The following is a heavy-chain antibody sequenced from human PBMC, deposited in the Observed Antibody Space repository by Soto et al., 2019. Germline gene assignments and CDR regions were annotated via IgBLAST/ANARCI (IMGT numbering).Heavy chain of an antibody. CDR1: GFTFSSYG. V-gene: IGHV3-30*18. Sequence: GGSLRLSCAASGFTFSSYGMHWVRQAPGKGLEWVAVISYDGSNKYYADSVKGRFTISRDNSKNTLYLQMNSLRAEDTAVYYCAKSPVKWLLLPTDYWGQGTLVTVSS. CDR2: ISYDGSNK. D-gene: IGHD3-22*01. J-gene: IGHJ4*02. CDR3: AKSPVKWLLLPTDY.